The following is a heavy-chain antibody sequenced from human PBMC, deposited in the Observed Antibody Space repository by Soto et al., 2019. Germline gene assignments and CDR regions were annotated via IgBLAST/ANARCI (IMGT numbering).Heavy chain of an antibody. CDR1: GFTFSSYG. D-gene: IGHD6-6*01. V-gene: IGHV3-33*01. Sequence: QVQLVESGGGVVQPGRSLRLSCAASGFTFSSYGMHWVRQAPGKGLEWVAVIWYDGSNKYYADSVKGRFTISRDNSKNTLYLQMNSLRAEDTAVYYCARDGTIGSSPVFPPLNYGTDVWGQGTTVTVSS. J-gene: IGHJ6*02. CDR3: ARDGTIGSSPVFPPLNYGTDV. CDR2: IWYDGSNK.